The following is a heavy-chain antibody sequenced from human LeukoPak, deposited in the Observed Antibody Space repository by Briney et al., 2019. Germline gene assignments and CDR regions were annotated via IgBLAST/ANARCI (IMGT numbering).Heavy chain of an antibody. CDR3: AKEDSSGYYYGPFDY. CDR1: GFTFSSYA. Sequence: PGGSLRLSCAASGFTFSSYAMSWVRQAPGKGLEWVSGISGSGGGTYYADSVKGRFAISRDNSKNTLSLQMNSLRAEDTALYYCAKEDSSGYYYGPFDYWGQGTLVTVSS. V-gene: IGHV3-23*01. J-gene: IGHJ4*02. CDR2: ISGSGGGT. D-gene: IGHD3-22*01.